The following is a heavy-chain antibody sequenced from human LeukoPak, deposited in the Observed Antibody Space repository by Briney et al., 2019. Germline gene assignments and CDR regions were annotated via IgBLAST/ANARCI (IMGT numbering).Heavy chain of an antibody. D-gene: IGHD3-10*01. CDR1: GYTFTSYG. CDR3: ARDAPGGYYYYGMDV. J-gene: IGHJ6*02. CDR2: ISAYNGNT. V-gene: IGHV1-18*01. Sequence: ASVKVSCKASGYTFTSYGISWVRQAPGQGLEWMGWISAYNGNTNYAQKLQGRVTMTRDTSTSTVYMELSSLRSEDTAVYYCARDAPGGYYYYGMDVWGQGTTVTVSS.